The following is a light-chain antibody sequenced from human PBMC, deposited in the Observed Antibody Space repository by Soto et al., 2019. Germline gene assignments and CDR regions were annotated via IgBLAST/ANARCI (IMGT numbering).Light chain of an antibody. CDR1: QSFXSY. CDR2: DQS. V-gene: IGKV3-11*01. J-gene: IGKJ5*01. Sequence: IEVTHSPATLSLSPGERATLPCRASQSFXSYFSWYERKPGQAPRVLIXDQSNRATGIPARFIGSGSGKDFTLTLISLQSEAFVVYYCQQYNKWPPRTFGQGTRLEIK. CDR3: QQYNKWPPRT.